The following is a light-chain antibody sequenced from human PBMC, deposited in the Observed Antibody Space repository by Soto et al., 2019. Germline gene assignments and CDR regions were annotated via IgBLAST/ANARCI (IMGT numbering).Light chain of an antibody. CDR3: QERGKWPRGT. V-gene: IGKV3-11*01. CDR1: QSVGRN. Sequence: DIVMTQSPPTLSASPGERATLSCRASQSVGRNLAWYQQKPGQAPRLLIYGASSRATDIPARFSGSGSGTDFTLTISSLEPEDFAVYYCQERGKWPRGTFGGGTKVEIK. J-gene: IGKJ4*01. CDR2: GAS.